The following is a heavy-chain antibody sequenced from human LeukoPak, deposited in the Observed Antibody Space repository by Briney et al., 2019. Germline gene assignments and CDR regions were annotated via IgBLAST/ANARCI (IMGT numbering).Heavy chain of an antibody. J-gene: IGHJ5*02. CDR3: ARSPDLGEYSGSYGRFDP. CDR2: MNPKSGYT. CDR1: GYTFTNYD. Sequence: ASVKVSCKASGYTFTNYDINWVRQATGQGLEWMGWMNPKSGYTGNAQKFQGRVTITRDTSINTAYMELRSLRSDDTAVYYCARSPDLGEYSGSYGRFDPWGQGTLVTVSS. D-gene: IGHD1-26*01. V-gene: IGHV1-8*03.